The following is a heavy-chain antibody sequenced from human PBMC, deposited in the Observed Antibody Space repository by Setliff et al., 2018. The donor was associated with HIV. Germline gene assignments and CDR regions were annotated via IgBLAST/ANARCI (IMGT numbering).Heavy chain of an antibody. J-gene: IGHJ4*02. CDR3: ARDRRRRTLAGIGSYFDY. D-gene: IGHD6-19*01. V-gene: IGHV3-33*05. Sequence: GGSLRLSCAASGFTFSFYGMHWVRQAPGKGLEWVAFTPNDGSYKNYADSVKGRFTISRDNAKKSLFLQMNSLRAEDTAMYYCARDRRRRTLAGIGSYFDYWGQGTMVTVSS. CDR2: TPNDGSYK. CDR1: GFTFSFYG.